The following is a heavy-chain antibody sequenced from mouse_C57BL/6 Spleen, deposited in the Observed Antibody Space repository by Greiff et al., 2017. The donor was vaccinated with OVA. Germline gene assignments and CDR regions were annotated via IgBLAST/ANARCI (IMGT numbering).Heavy chain of an antibody. J-gene: IGHJ1*03. V-gene: IGHV5-4*01. CDR1: GFTFSSYA. CDR3: ARDRGYYGSSGYFDV. Sequence: DVHLVESGGGLVKPGGSLKLSCAASGFTFSSYAMSWVRQTPEKRLEWVATISDGGSYTYYPDNVKGRFTISRDNAKNNLYLQMSHLKSEDTAMYYCARDRGYYGSSGYFDVWGTGTTVTVSS. D-gene: IGHD1-1*01. CDR2: ISDGGSYT.